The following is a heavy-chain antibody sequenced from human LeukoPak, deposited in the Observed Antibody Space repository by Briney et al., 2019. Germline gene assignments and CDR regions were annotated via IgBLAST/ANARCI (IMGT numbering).Heavy chain of an antibody. D-gene: IGHD6-19*01. V-gene: IGHV3-53*05. J-gene: IGHJ6*03. Sequence: GGSLRLSCAASGFTVSSNYMSWVRQAPGKGLEWVSVIYSGGSTYYADSVKGRFTISRDTSTSTVNMELSSLRSEDTAVYYCARAASSSGWYWSGDYYYYMDVWGKGTTVTISS. CDR2: IYSGGST. CDR3: ARAASSSGWYWSGDYYYYMDV. CDR1: GFTVSSNY.